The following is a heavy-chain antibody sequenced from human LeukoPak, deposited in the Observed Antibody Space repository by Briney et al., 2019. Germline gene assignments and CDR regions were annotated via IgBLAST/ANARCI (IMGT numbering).Heavy chain of an antibody. CDR3: ASWGYSGYEMGVTFDY. J-gene: IGHJ4*02. V-gene: IGHV1-69*05. D-gene: IGHD5-12*01. CDR2: IIPIFGTA. CDR1: GGTFSSYA. Sequence: GASVKVSCKASGGTFSSYAISWVRQAPGQGLEWMGGIIPIFGTANYAQKFQGRVTTTTDESTSTAYMELSSLRSEDTAVYYCASWGYSGYEMGVTFDYWGQGTLVTVSS.